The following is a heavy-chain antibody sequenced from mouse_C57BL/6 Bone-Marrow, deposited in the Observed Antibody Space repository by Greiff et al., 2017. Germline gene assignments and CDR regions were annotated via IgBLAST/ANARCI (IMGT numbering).Heavy chain of an antibody. Sequence: QVQLQQSDAELVKPGASVKISCKVSGYTFTDHTIHWMKQRPEQGLEWIGYIYPRAGSTKYHAKFKGKATLTADKSSSTAYMQLNSLTSEDSAVYFCARRSLCDGYYGFFDYWGQGTTLTVSS. CDR3: ARRSLCDGYYGFFDY. D-gene: IGHD2-3*01. CDR2: IYPRAGST. J-gene: IGHJ2*01. CDR1: GYTFTDHT. V-gene: IGHV1-78*01.